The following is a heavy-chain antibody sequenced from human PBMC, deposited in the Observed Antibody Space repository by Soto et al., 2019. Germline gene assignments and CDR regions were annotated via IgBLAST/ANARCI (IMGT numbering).Heavy chain of an antibody. CDR3: AKDLSTLASYWYFDL. J-gene: IGHJ2*01. V-gene: IGHV3-30*18. CDR1: GFTFSSYG. Sequence: QVQLVESGGGVVQPGRSLRLSCAASGFTFSSYGMHWVRQAPGKGLEWVAVISYDGSNKYYADSVKGRFTISRDNSKNTLYLQMNSLRAEDTAVYYCAKDLSTLASYWYFDLWGRGTLVTVSS. CDR2: ISYDGSNK.